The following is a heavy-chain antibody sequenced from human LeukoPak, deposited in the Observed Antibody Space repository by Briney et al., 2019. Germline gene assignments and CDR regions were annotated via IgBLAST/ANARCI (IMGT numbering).Heavy chain of an antibody. Sequence: SETLSLTCTVSSYSIRSDYYWGWIRQTPGKGLEWIASINHSGITYYNPSLKSRVTISVDMSKNQFSLKLTSVTAADTAVYYCGRDRPSGHYDYWGQGILVTVSS. CDR1: SYSIRSDYY. J-gene: IGHJ4*02. D-gene: IGHD3-22*01. CDR2: INHSGIT. V-gene: IGHV4-38-2*02. CDR3: GRDRPSGHYDY.